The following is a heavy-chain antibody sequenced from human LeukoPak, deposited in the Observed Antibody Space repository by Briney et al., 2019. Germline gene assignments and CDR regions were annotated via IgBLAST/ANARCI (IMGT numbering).Heavy chain of an antibody. CDR1: GYTFTSYD. J-gene: IGHJ3*02. D-gene: IGHD2-21*02. V-gene: IGHV7-4-1*02. CDR2: INTNTGNP. Sequence: GASVKVSCKASGYTFTSYDMNWVRQAPGQGLEWMGWINTNTGNPTYAQGFTGRFVFSLDTSVGTAYLQISSLKAEDTAAYYCARDQRYCGGDCYDAFDIWGQGTMVTVSS. CDR3: ARDQRYCGGDCYDAFDI.